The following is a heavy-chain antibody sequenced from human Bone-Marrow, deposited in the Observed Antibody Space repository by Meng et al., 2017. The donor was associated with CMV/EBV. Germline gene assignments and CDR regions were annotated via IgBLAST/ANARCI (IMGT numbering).Heavy chain of an antibody. CDR1: GFTFTSSA. CDR3: ARDQHPFWSGYPPSQGGLSGYYYYGMDV. V-gene: IGHV1-58*01. CDR2: IVVGSGNT. J-gene: IGHJ6*02. Sequence: SVKVSCKASGFTFTSSAVQWVRQARGQRLEWIGWIVVGSGNTNYAQKFQERVTITRDMSTSTAYMELSSLRSEDTAVYYCARDQHPFWSGYPPSQGGLSGYYYYGMDVWGQGTTVTVSS. D-gene: IGHD3-3*01.